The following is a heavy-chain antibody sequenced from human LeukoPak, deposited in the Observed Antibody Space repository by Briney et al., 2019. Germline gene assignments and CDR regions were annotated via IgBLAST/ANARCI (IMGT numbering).Heavy chain of an antibody. Sequence: ASVKVSCKASGGTFSSYVSSGVRQAPGQGLEWMGRIIPIFGIANYAQRFQGRVTITADKSTSPAYMELSTLSSEDTDVSYCATKISGNYFDYWGQGTLVTVSS. CDR3: ATKISGNYFDY. CDR1: GGTFSSYV. V-gene: IGHV1-69*04. J-gene: IGHJ4*02. D-gene: IGHD3-3*02. CDR2: IIPIFGIA.